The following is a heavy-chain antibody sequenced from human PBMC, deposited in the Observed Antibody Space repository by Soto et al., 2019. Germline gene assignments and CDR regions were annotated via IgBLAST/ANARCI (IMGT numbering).Heavy chain of an antibody. CDR3: ARGSGSLYYFHY. CDR2: IYSGGTT. V-gene: IGHV3-53*01. CDR1: GFNVSTNY. D-gene: IGHD1-26*01. J-gene: IGHJ4*02. Sequence: GGSLRLSCAASGFNVSTNYMTWVRQAPGKGLEWVSVIYSGGTTYYADSVRGRFIISRDNFKNTLYLQMNNLRAEDTALYYCARGSGSLYYFHYWGQGTLVTVSS.